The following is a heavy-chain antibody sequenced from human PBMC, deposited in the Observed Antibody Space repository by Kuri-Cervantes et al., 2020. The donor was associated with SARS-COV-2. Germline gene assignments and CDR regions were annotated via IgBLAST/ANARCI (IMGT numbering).Heavy chain of an antibody. D-gene: IGHD4-17*01. CDR1: GGSFSGYY. CDR3: ARLSTVTDNYGMDV. Sequence: ESLKISCAVYGGSFSGYYWSWIRQPPGKGLEWIEEINHSGSTNYNPSLKSRVTISVGTSKNQFSLKLSSVTAADTAVYYCARLSTVTDNYGMDVWGQGTTVTVSS. CDR2: INHSGST. V-gene: IGHV4-34*01. J-gene: IGHJ6*02.